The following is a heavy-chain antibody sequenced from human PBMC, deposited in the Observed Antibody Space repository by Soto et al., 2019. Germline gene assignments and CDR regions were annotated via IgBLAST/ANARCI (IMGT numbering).Heavy chain of an antibody. CDR3: ARTPPKQPLVDY. CDR1: GYTFTTYD. Sequence: VQLVQSGAEVKKPGASVKVSCEASGYTFTTYDINWVRQAPGQGLEWMGWMNPNSGNTGYAQKFQGRVTLTRYTSISTAYMEMSSLGSEDTAVYYCARTPPKQPLVDYWGQGTLVTVSS. D-gene: IGHD6-13*01. V-gene: IGHV1-8*01. J-gene: IGHJ4*02. CDR2: MNPNSGNT.